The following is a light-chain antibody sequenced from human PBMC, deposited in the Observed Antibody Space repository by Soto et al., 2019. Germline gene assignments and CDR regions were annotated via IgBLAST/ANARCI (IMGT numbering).Light chain of an antibody. CDR2: GAS. V-gene: IGKV3-20*01. CDR1: QSVSSSS. J-gene: IGKJ1*01. CDR3: QQNGSSPWT. Sequence: EILLTQSPGTLSLSPGQRATLSCRASQSVSSSSLAWYQQRPGQAPRLLIYGASRRATGIPDRFSGSGSGTDFTLTISRLEPEDFAVYYCQQNGSSPWTFGQGTKVDIK.